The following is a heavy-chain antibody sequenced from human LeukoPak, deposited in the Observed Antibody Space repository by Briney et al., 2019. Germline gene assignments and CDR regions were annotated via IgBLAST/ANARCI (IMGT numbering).Heavy chain of an antibody. D-gene: IGHD5-18*01. J-gene: IGHJ6*02. Sequence: GASVKVSCRASGYTFNSYGITWVRQAPGQGLEWMGWINTNTGNPTYAQGFTGRFVFSLDTSVSTAYLQISSLKAEDTAVYYCARTPPIHLLYYYYYGMDVWGQGTTVTVSS. CDR3: ARTPPIHLLYYYYYGMDV. CDR2: INTNTGNP. V-gene: IGHV7-4-1*02. CDR1: GYTFNSYG.